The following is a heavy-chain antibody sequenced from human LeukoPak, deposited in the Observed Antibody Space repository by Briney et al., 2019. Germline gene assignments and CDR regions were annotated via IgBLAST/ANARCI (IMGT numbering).Heavy chain of an antibody. CDR3: SRNGLVDFDY. V-gene: IGHV3-49*04. CDR1: GFAFDEFA. CDR2: IRRRAYGGAA. Sequence: PGGSLRLSCTTSGFAFDEFAMSWVRQPAGKGPEWVGFIRRRAYGGAAEYAASVKGRFIISRDDSKGIAYLQMNSLKTEDTAVYYCSRNGLVDFDYWGQGSRVIVSP. J-gene: IGHJ4*02.